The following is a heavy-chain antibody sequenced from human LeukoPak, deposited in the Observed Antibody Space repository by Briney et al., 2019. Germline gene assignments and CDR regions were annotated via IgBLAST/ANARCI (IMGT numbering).Heavy chain of an antibody. CDR2: IRYDGSKE. CDR1: GFTFSSYG. J-gene: IGHJ4*02. V-gene: IGHV3-30*02. CDR3: AKDSRYYYVDY. D-gene: IGHD1-14*01. Sequence: EGSLRFSCAASGFTFSSYGMHWVRQAPDKGLEWVAFIRYDGSKEYYADSVKGRFTISRDNSKNTLYLQMSSLRTEDTAVYYCAKDSRYYYVDYWGQGTLVTVSS.